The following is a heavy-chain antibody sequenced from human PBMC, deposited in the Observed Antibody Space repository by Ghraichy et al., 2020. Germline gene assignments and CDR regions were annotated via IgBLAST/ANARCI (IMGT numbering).Heavy chain of an antibody. CDR1: GYTFTSYA. CDR3: ATEYYYDSSGYYNRFDY. J-gene: IGHJ4*02. D-gene: IGHD3-22*01. CDR2: INAGNGNT. Sequence: ASVKVSCKAFGYTFTSYAMHWVRQAPGQRLEWMGWINAGNGNTKYSQKFQGRVTITRDTSASTAYMELSSLRSEDTAVYYCATEYYYDSSGYYNRFDYWGQGTLVTVSS. V-gene: IGHV1-3*01.